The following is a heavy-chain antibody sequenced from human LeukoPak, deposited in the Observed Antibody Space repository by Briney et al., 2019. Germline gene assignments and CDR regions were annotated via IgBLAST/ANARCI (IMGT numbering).Heavy chain of an antibody. D-gene: IGHD5-12*01. J-gene: IGHJ4*02. CDR2: MSSSGSPI. CDR3: ARDGYSGYEPFDS. Sequence: GGSLRLSCAASGFIFSNYEMNWVRQAPGKGLEWVSYMSSSGSPINYADSVEGRFTISRDNAKNSLYLQMNSLRVEDTAIYYCARDGYSGYEPFDSWGQGTLVTVSS. V-gene: IGHV3-48*03. CDR1: GFIFSNYE.